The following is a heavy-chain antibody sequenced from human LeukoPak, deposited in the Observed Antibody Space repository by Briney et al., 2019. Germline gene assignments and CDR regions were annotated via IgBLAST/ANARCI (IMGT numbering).Heavy chain of an antibody. Sequence: GESLKISCKGSGYSFTSYWISWVRQMPGKGLEWMGRIDPSDSYTNYSPSFQGHVTISADKSISTAYLQWSSLKASDTAMYYCARHPGGRLESFDYWGQGTLVTVSS. V-gene: IGHV5-10-1*01. D-gene: IGHD5-24*01. CDR3: ARHPGGRLESFDY. CDR2: IDPSDSYT. CDR1: GYSFTSYW. J-gene: IGHJ4*02.